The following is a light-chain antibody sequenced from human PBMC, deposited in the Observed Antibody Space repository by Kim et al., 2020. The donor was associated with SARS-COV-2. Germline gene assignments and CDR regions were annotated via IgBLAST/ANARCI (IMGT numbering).Light chain of an antibody. CDR1: SSDVGGYNY. Sequence: GQSITITCTGTSSDVGGYNYVSWYQQHPGKAPKLMIYDVNERPSGVSNRFSGSKSGNTASLTISGLQAKDEADYYCSSYTSTNTFVFGTGTRSPS. CDR2: DVN. V-gene: IGLV2-14*04. CDR3: SSYTSTNTFV. J-gene: IGLJ1*01.